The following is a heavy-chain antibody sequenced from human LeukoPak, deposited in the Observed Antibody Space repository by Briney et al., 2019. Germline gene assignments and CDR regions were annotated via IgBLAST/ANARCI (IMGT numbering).Heavy chain of an antibody. D-gene: IGHD6-19*01. Sequence: SGGSLRLSCGASGFTFSSYWMHWVRQAPGKGLVWVSRIYNDGSSTSYADSLKGRFTISRDNAKNSLYLQMNSLRAEDTAVYYCVTRGWADYYYYMDVWGKGTTVTVSS. CDR1: GFTFSSYW. CDR2: IYNDGSST. CDR3: VTRGWADYYYYMDV. J-gene: IGHJ6*03. V-gene: IGHV3-74*01.